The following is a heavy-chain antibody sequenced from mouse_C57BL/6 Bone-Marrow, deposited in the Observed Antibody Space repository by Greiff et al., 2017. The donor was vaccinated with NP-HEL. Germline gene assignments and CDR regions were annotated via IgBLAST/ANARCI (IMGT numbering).Heavy chain of an antibody. Sequence: QVQLQQPGAELVKPGASVKLSCKASGYTFTSYWMHWVKQRPGQGLEWIGMIHPNSGSTNYNEKFKSKATLTVDKSSSTAYMQLSSLTSEDSAVYDCARGRLRRGAWFAYWGQGTLVTVSA. CDR1: GYTFTSYW. D-gene: IGHD2-4*01. CDR3: ARGRLRRGAWFAY. CDR2: IHPNSGST. V-gene: IGHV1-64*01. J-gene: IGHJ3*01.